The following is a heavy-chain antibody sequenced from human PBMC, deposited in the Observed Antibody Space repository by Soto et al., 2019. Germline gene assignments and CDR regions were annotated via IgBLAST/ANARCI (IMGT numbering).Heavy chain of an antibody. CDR1: GYNFTNYW. CDR3: ARRNFGAGTTWGSYGLDV. CDR2: IYPGDSDT. Sequence: LGESLKISCKGSGYNFTNYWIGWVRQMPGKGLEWMGIIYPGDSDTRYSPSFQGQVTISADKSISTAYLQWSSLKASDTAMYFCARRNFGAGTTWGSYGLDVWGQGTTVTVSS. J-gene: IGHJ6*02. V-gene: IGHV5-51*01. D-gene: IGHD1-7*01.